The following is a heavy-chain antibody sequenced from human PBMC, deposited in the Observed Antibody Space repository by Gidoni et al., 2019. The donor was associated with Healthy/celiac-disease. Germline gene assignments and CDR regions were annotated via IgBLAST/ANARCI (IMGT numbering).Heavy chain of an antibody. V-gene: IGHV3-64*01. CDR3: ARGPSSSSIHYYYGMDV. CDR2: ISSNGGST. J-gene: IGHJ6*02. Sequence: EVQLVESGGGLVQPGGSLRLSCAASGFTFSSYAMHWVRQAPGKGLEYVSAISSNGGSTYYANSVKGRFTISRDNSKNTLYLQMGSLRAEDMAVYYCARGPSSSSIHYYYGMDVWGQGTTVTVSS. CDR1: GFTFSSYA. D-gene: IGHD6-6*01.